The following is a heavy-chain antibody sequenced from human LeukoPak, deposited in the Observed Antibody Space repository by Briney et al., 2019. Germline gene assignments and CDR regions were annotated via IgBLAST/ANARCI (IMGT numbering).Heavy chain of an antibody. V-gene: IGHV1-2*02. CDR3: AKDHTIRSFDS. J-gene: IGHJ4*02. CDR1: GYTFIGHY. D-gene: IGHD1-14*01. Sequence: GASVKVSCKASGYTFIGHYMHWVRQAPGQGLEWMGWINPNSGGTNYAQKFQGRVTTTRDRSISTAYMELSRLRSDDTAVYYCAKDHTIRSFDSWGQGTLVTVSS. CDR2: INPNSGGT.